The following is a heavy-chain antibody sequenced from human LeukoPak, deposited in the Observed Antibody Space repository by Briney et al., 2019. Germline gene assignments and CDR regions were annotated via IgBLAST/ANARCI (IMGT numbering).Heavy chain of an antibody. CDR1: GYTFTGYY. CDR3: ARELRAMVRGRDWFDP. D-gene: IGHD3-10*01. CDR2: INPNSGGT. V-gene: IGHV1-2*02. J-gene: IGHJ5*02. Sequence: GASVKVSCKASGYTFTGYYMHWVRQAPGQGLEWMGWINPNSGGTNYAQKFQGRVTMTRDTSISTAYMELSRLRSGDTAVYYCARELRAMVRGRDWFDPWGQGTLVTVSS.